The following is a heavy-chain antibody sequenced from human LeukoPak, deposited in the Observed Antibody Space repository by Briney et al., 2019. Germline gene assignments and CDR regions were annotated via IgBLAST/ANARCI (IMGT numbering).Heavy chain of an antibody. CDR2: VHSNWDT. CDR1: GASIRAYF. CDR3: DGDIGVAQ. D-gene: IGHD2-21*01. Sequence: PSETLSLTCTVSGASIRAYFWSWFCQPARPGQELIGRVHSNWDTYYNPSLSLRVTVSMAMSKNQYALNLKSLTVTATAVSYYDGDIGVAQGGGGPVVTVSS. V-gene: IGHV4-4*07. J-gene: IGHJ4*02.